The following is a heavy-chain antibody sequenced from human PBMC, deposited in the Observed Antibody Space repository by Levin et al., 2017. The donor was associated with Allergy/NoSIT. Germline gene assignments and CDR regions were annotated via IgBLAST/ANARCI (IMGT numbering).Heavy chain of an antibody. CDR2: IYYSGST. D-gene: IGHD6-19*01. J-gene: IGHJ4*02. Sequence: SQTLSLTCTVSGGSISSSSYYWGWIRQPPGKGLEWIGSIYYSGSTYYNPSLKSRVTISVDTSKNQFSLKLSSVTAADTAVYYCARRSIAVAGTKAYYLEYWGQGTLVTVSS. CDR3: ARRSIAVAGTKAYYLEY. V-gene: IGHV4-39*01. CDR1: GGSISSSSYY.